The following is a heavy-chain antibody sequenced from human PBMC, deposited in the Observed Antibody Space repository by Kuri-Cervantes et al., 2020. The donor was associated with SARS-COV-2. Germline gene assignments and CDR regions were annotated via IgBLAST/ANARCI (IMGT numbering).Heavy chain of an antibody. CDR1: GFTISSYA. V-gene: IGHV3-23*01. Sequence: GGSLRLSCAASGFTISSYAMSWVRQAPGKGLEWVSGISGGGFTYYADSVKGRFTISRDNSKNTLYLQMNSLRAEDTAVYYCAKDAIVGLSLTETFDIWGQGTMVTVSS. J-gene: IGHJ3*02. CDR3: AKDAIVGLSLTETFDI. CDR2: ISGGGFT. D-gene: IGHD1-26*01.